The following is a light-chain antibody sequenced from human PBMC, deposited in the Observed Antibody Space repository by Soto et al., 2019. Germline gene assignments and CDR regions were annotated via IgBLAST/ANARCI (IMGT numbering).Light chain of an antibody. V-gene: IGKV1-27*01. J-gene: IGKJ3*01. CDR2: AAS. CDR3: QHCDYLPI. Sequence: DIQMTQSPSSLSAYVGDRVTITCRASQAISNYLAWYQQKPGKVPKLLIYAASTLQSGVPSRFSGSGSGTDFTLTISSLQPEDVATYYCQHCDYLPIFGPGTTVDF. CDR1: QAISNY.